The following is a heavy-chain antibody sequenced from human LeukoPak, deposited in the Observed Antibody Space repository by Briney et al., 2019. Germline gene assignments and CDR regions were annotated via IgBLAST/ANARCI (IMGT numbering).Heavy chain of an antibody. J-gene: IGHJ4*02. V-gene: IGHV4-34*01. D-gene: IGHD2-21*02. Sequence: PSETLSLTCAVYGGSFSGYYWSWIRQPPGKGLEWIGEINHSGSTNYDPSLKSRVTISVDTSKNQFSLKLRSVTAADTAVYYRARVGDHLSFDYWGQGTLVTVSS. CDR2: INHSGST. CDR3: ARVGDHLSFDY. CDR1: GGSFSGYY.